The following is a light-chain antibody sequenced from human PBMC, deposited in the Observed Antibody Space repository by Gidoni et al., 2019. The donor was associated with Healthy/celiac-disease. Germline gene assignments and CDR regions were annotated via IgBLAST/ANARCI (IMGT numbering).Light chain of an antibody. V-gene: IGKV3D-7*01. CDR3: QQDYNLLT. CDR1: QSVSSSY. CDR2: GAS. Sequence: ELVITPSPATLSSSSGERTTLTCRASQSVSSSYLSWYQQKPGQAPRLLIYGASTRDTGIPARFSGSGSGTDFTLTISSLQPEDFAAYYCQQDYNLLTFGGGTKVEIK. J-gene: IGKJ4*01.